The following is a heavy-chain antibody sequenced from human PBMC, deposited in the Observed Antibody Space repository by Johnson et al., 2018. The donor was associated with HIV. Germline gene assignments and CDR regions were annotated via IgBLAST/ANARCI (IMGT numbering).Heavy chain of an antibody. J-gene: IGHJ3*02. V-gene: IGHV3-30*18. CDR2: ISYDGANK. CDR3: AKDLGDGVGNTHDAVDI. Sequence: QVQLVESGGGVVQPGRSLRLSCVASRFTFSSYGMHWVRQAPGKGLEWVAVISYDGANKYYADSVKGRFTISRDNSKNTLYLQMHSLRAEDTDVYYCAKDLGDGVGNTHDAVDIWGQGTRGTVSS. D-gene: IGHD3-16*01. CDR1: RFTFSSYG.